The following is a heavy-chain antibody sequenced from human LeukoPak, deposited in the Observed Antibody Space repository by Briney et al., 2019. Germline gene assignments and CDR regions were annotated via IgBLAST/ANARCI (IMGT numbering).Heavy chain of an antibody. Sequence: GGSLRLSCAASGFTVSRNYMSWVRQAPGKGLEWVSVIYSGGRTYYADSVKGRFTISRDNSKNTLYLQMNSLRAEDTAVYYCARDRIWVADYWGQGSLVTVSS. J-gene: IGHJ4*02. V-gene: IGHV3-66*01. D-gene: IGHD3-16*01. CDR2: IYSGGRT. CDR1: GFTVSRNY. CDR3: ARDRIWVADY.